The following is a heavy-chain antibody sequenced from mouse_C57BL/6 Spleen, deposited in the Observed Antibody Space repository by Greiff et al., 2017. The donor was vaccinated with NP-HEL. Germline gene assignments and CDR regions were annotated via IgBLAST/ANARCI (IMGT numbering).Heavy chain of an antibody. Sequence: VQLQQSGAELAKPGASVKLSCKASGYTFTSYWMHWVKQRPGQGLEWIGYINPSSGYTKYNQKFKDKATLTEDKSSSTAYMQLSSLTYEDSAVYYCARSDDYYQAWFAYWGQGTLVTVSA. J-gene: IGHJ3*01. CDR1: GYTFTSYW. CDR2: INPSSGYT. CDR3: ARSDDYYQAWFAY. D-gene: IGHD2-3*01. V-gene: IGHV1-7*01.